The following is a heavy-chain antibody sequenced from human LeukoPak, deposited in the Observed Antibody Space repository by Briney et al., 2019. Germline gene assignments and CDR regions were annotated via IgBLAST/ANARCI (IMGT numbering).Heavy chain of an antibody. J-gene: IGHJ4*02. D-gene: IGHD1-20*01. Sequence: GGSLRLSCAASGFTFSSYAMSWVRQAPGRGLEWVSYISSSSSIIYYADSVKGRFTISRDNAKNSLYLEMHSLRDEDTAVYYCASYNWNDGFFDYWGQGTLVTVSS. CDR1: GFTFSSYA. V-gene: IGHV3-48*02. CDR3: ASYNWNDGFFDY. CDR2: ISSSSSII.